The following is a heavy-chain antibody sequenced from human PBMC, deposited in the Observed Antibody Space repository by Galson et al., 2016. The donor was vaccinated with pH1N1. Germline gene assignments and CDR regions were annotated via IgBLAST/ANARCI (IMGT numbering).Heavy chain of an antibody. J-gene: IGHJ5*01. V-gene: IGHV1-46*04. CDR3: AKDIAFSSNWYDY. D-gene: IGHD3-3*02. Sequence: SVKVSCKASTFTFTKYYIHWVRQAPGQGLQWMGIINPRDGGTISAQRWEDRLIMTRDMSTTTVYLELSSLRSEDTALYYCAKDIAFSSNWYDYWGQGTLVTVSS. CDR1: TFTFTKYY. CDR2: INPRDGGT.